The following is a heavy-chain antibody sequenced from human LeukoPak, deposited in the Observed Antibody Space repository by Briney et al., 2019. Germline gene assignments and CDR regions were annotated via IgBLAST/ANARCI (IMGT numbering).Heavy chain of an antibody. CDR1: GYTFTSYD. D-gene: IGHD5-12*01. CDR2: MNPNSGNT. CDR3: ARGLVATTLTPDY. Sequence: ASVKVFCKASGYTFTSYDINWVRQATGQGLEWMGWMNPNSGNTGYAQKFQGRVTMTRNTSISTAYMELSSLRSEDTAVYYCARGLVATTLTPDYWGQGTLVTVSS. J-gene: IGHJ4*02. V-gene: IGHV1-8*01.